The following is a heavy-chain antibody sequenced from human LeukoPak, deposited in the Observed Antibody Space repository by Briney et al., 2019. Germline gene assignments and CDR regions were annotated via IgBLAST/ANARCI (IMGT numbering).Heavy chain of an antibody. CDR1: GFTFSSYE. Sequence: PGGSLRLSCAASGFTFSSYEMNWVRQAPGKGLEWVSYISSGGSTIYYADSVKGRFTISRDNAKNSLNLQMNSLRAEDTAVYYCARLTATRDFDYWGQGTLVTVSS. J-gene: IGHJ4*02. V-gene: IGHV3-48*03. CDR2: ISSGGSTI. CDR3: ARLTATRDFDY. D-gene: IGHD4-17*01.